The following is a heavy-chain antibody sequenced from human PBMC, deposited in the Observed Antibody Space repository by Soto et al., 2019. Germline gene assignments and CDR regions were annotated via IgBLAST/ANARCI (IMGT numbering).Heavy chain of an antibody. CDR3: ARVGTDYGSGSPYYSDY. Sequence: GGSLRLSCAASGFSFRSYYMNWVRQAPGRGLEWVSSISPSSSFLSYADSVKGRFTISRDNVKNSVNLQMNSLGAEDTAVYYCARVGTDYGSGSPYYSDYWGQGTLVTVSS. J-gene: IGHJ4*02. V-gene: IGHV3-21*06. D-gene: IGHD3-10*01. CDR1: GFSFRSYY. CDR2: ISPSSSFL.